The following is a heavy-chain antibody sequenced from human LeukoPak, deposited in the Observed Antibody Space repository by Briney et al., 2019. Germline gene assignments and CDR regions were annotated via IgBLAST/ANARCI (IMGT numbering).Heavy chain of an antibody. CDR2: INGNGGRT. CDR1: GFIFDEYG. V-gene: IGHV3-20*04. D-gene: IGHD1-26*01. J-gene: IGHJ4*02. Sequence: GGSLRLSCVASGFIFDEYGMTWVRQIPGKGLEWVCGINGNGGRTGYADSAKGRFTISRDNAKNSLYLEMDSLRAEDTALYFCARLFNAGLGAPLDYGGQGTLVSVSS. CDR3: ARLFNAGLGAPLDY.